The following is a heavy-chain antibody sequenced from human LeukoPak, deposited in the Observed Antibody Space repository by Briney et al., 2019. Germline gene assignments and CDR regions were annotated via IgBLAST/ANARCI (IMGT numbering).Heavy chain of an antibody. J-gene: IGHJ4*02. CDR3: ARGGRLGIETTVRRLDY. CDR2: ISAYNGNT. V-gene: IGHV1-18*01. D-gene: IGHD4-17*01. CDR1: GYTFTSYG. Sequence: ASVKVSCKASGYTFTSYGISWVRQAPGQGLEWMGWISAYNGNTNYAQKLQGRVTMTTDTSTSTAYMELRSLRSDDTAVYYCARGGRLGIETTVRRLDYWGQGTLVTVSS.